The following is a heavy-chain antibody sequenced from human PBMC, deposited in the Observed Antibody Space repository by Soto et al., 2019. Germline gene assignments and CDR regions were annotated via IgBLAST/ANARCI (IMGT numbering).Heavy chain of an antibody. CDR1: GYSFTSYW. J-gene: IGHJ4*02. CDR3: ARTGRLRYFDWSHPNDY. Sequence: PGESLKISCKGSGYSFTSYWIGWVRQMPGKGLEWMGIIYPGDSDTRYSPSFQGQVTISADKSISTAYLQWSSLKASDTAMYYCARTGRLRYFDWSHPNDYWGQGTLVTVSS. V-gene: IGHV5-51*01. CDR2: IYPGDSDT. D-gene: IGHD3-9*01.